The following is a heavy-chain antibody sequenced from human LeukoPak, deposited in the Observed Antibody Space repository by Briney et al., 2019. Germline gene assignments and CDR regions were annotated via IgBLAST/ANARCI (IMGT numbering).Heavy chain of an antibody. CDR2: ISSSSSYI. J-gene: IGHJ3*02. Sequence: GGSLRLSCAASGFTFSSYSMNWVRQAPGKGLEWVSSISSSSSYIYYADSVKGRFTISRDNAKNSLYLQMNSLRAEDTAVYYCAREECITSCAFGIWGQGTMVTVSS. CDR1: GFTFSSYS. CDR3: AREECITSCAFGI. V-gene: IGHV3-21*01. D-gene: IGHD3-10*01.